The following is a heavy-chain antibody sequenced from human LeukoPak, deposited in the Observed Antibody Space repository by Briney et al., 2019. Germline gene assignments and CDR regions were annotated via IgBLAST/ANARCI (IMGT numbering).Heavy chain of an antibody. CDR1: GFTFSNYG. CDR3: ARDERLLSFLK. V-gene: IGHV3-23*01. CDR2: ITGSGGST. Sequence: GGTLRLSCAASGFTFSNYGLSWVRQAPGKGLEWVSGITGSGGSTHYADSVKGRFTISRDNSKNTLYLQMNSLRAEDTAIYYCARDERLLSFLKWGQGTLVTVSS. D-gene: IGHD3-3*01. J-gene: IGHJ4*02.